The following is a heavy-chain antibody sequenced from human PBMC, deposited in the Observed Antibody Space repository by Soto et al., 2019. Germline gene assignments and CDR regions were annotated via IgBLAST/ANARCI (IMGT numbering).Heavy chain of an antibody. CDR2: IKQDGSEK. V-gene: IGHV3-7*05. J-gene: IGHJ6*02. D-gene: IGHD3-9*01. CDR1: GFTFSSYW. CDR3: ARVPSRILYYYGMDV. Sequence: GGSLRLSCAASGFTFSSYWMSWVRQAPGKGLEWVANIKQDGSEKYYEDSVKGRFTISRDNAKNSLYLQMNSLRAEDTAVYYCARVPSRILYYYGMDVWGQGTTVTVSS.